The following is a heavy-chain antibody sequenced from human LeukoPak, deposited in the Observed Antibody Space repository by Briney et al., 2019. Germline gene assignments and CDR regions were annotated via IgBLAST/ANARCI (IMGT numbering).Heavy chain of an antibody. CDR2: NYHRGTT. V-gene: IGHV4-39*01. D-gene: IGHD3-16*01. Sequence: SETRSLTCTLSGGALSRRSDYRGWIRHPPRKRLEWIATNYHRGTTYYNPSLKSRITISVDTSKNQVSLNLTSVIAADTAVYYCVGGRAFDVWGQGTMATVSS. J-gene: IGHJ3*01. CDR3: VGGRAFDV. CDR1: GGALSRRSDY.